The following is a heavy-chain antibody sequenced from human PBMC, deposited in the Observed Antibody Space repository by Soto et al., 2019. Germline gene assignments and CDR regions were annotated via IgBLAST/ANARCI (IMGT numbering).Heavy chain of an antibody. CDR3: ARGVAGDGSHDY. Sequence: QVQLQQSGPGLVKPSQTLSLTCAISGDSVSSNSAAWNWIRQSPSRGLEWLGRTYYRSKWYNDYALFVKTRXXIXPXXSKNQFSLQLNSVTPEDTAVYYCARGVAGDGSHDYWGQGTLVTVSS. D-gene: IGHD2-15*01. J-gene: IGHJ4*02. CDR2: TYYRSKWYN. V-gene: IGHV6-1*01. CDR1: GDSVSSNSAA.